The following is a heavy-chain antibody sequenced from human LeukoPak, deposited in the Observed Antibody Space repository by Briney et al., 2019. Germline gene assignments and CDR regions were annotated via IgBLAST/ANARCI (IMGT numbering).Heavy chain of an antibody. CDR3: AKDLLTKDTATLAGYMDV. J-gene: IGHJ6*03. CDR2: ISSSSSYI. Sequence: GGSLRLSCAASGFTFSSYSMNWVRQAPGKGLEWVSSISSSSSYIYYADSVKGRFTISRDNAKNSLYLQMNSLRAEDTALYYCAKDLLTKDTATLAGYMDVWGKGTTVTISS. D-gene: IGHD5-18*01. V-gene: IGHV3-21*04. CDR1: GFTFSSYS.